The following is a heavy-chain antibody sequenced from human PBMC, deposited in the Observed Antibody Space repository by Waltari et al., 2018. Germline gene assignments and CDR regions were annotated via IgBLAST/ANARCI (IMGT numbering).Heavy chain of an antibody. J-gene: IGHJ4*02. CDR3: ARMSGAAAGKFDY. V-gene: IGHV4-59*01. CDR2: ISDIGNT. CDR1: GPSITNYY. Sequence: QVQLQESGPGLVKPSETLSLTCMVPGPSITNYYWSWIRQPPGKGLEWIGLISDIGNTKYNPSLKSRVTISGDTSKNQFSLKMSAGNAAETAVFYCARMSGAAAGKFDYWGQGTLVTVSS. D-gene: IGHD6-13*01.